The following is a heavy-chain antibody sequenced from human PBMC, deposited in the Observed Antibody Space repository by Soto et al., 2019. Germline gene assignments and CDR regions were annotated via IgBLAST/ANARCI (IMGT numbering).Heavy chain of an antibody. D-gene: IGHD3-16*02. V-gene: IGHV1-46*01. CDR2: INPSGGST. J-gene: IGHJ6*02. CDR1: GYTFTSYY. Sequence: ASVKVSCKASGYTFTSYYMHCVRQAPGQGLEWMGIINPSGGSTSYAQKFQGRVTMTRDTSTSTVYMELSSLRSEDTAVYYCARDWGITFGGVIVSFHLYYYGMDVWGQGTTVTVSS. CDR3: ARDWGITFGGVIVSFHLYYYGMDV.